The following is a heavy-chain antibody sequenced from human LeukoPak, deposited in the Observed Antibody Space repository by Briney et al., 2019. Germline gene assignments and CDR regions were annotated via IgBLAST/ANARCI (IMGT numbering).Heavy chain of an antibody. CDR3: ARAPDYFDD. V-gene: IGHV4-38-2*02. CDR1: GHSISGGHY. Sequence: SETLSLTCTVSGHSISGGHYWGWVRLPPGKGLEWVGSISHDGTTYYNPSLKSRATISTDESKNQFSLNLSSVTAADTAVYCCARAPDYFDDWGQGTLVTVSS. CDR2: ISHDGTT. J-gene: IGHJ4*02.